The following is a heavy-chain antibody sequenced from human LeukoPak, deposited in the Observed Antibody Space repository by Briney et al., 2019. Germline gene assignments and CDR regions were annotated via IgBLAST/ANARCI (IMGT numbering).Heavy chain of an antibody. V-gene: IGHV5-51*01. Sequence: GESLKISCEASGYFFTTYWIGWVRQMPGKDLEWMGIIYPGDSDTRYSPSFQGQVTISADKSISTAYLQWSSLKASDTAMYYCARPTGTTRVDYWGQGTLVTVSS. CDR3: ARPTGTTRVDY. J-gene: IGHJ4*02. CDR2: IYPGDSDT. CDR1: GYFFTTYW. D-gene: IGHD1-1*01.